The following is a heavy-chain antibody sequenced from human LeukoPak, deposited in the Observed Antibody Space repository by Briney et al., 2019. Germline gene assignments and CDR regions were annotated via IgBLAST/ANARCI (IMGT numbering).Heavy chain of an antibody. V-gene: IGHV4-39*02. CDR3: ARLTRLSGGSYYGVLDY. D-gene: IGHD1-26*01. J-gene: IGHJ4*02. Sequence: KPSETLSLTCLVSGGSISSSSYFWGWIRQPPGKGLEWIGSISYSGSIYYNASLKSRVSISVDTSKNHFSLKLSSVTAADTAVYYCARLTRLSGGSYYGVLDYWGQGTLVTVSS. CDR2: ISYSGSI. CDR1: GGSISSSSYF.